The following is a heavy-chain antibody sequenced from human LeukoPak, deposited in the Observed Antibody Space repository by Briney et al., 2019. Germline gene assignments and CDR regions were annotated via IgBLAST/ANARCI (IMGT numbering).Heavy chain of an antibody. CDR3: TREAAAGIDY. Sequence: PGGSLRLSCAASGFTFTDYGMHWVRQAPGKGLEWLTFIRYDGSDKYYADSVKGRFTISRDNSKNTLYLQMNSLTSEDTAVYFCTREAAAGIDYWGQGTLVTVSS. CDR2: IRYDGSDK. J-gene: IGHJ4*02. CDR1: GFTFTDYG. D-gene: IGHD6-13*01. V-gene: IGHV3-30*02.